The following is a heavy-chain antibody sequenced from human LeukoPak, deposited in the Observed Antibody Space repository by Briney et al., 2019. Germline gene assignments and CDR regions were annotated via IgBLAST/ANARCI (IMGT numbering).Heavy chain of an antibody. D-gene: IGHD2-2*01. V-gene: IGHV4-39*01. J-gene: IGHJ3*02. CDR1: GGSISSSSYY. CDR2: IYYSGST. Sequence: PSETLSLTCTVSGGSISSSSYYWGWIRQPPGKGLEWIGSIYYSGSTYYNPSLKSRVTISVDTSRNQFSLKLSSVTAADTAVYYYARLNIVVVPAASVDIWGQGTMVTVSS. CDR3: ARLNIVVVPAASVDI.